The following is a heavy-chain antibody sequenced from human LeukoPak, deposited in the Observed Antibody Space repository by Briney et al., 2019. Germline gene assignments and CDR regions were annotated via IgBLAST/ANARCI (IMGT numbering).Heavy chain of an antibody. J-gene: IGHJ5*02. V-gene: IGHV4-30-4*08. Sequence: SEXXSLTCTVSGGSISSGDYYWGWIRQPPGKGVEWIGYIYYRGSTYYHPSLKRRVTISVDTSKNQFSLKLSSVTAADTAVYYCAREVYSNYRWFDPWGQGTLVTVSS. CDR3: AREVYSNYRWFDP. CDR1: GGSISSGDYY. D-gene: IGHD4-11*01. CDR2: IYYRGST.